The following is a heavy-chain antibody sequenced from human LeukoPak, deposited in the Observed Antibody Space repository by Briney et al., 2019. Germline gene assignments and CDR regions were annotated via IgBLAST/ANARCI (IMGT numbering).Heavy chain of an antibody. CDR1: GFTFSIYN. CDR3: ERGGGIVVVVAATAHDN. Sequence: GGSLRLSCAVSGFTFSIYNMNWVRQAPGKGLEWVSSISRSSSYIYYADSAEGRLTVPRDSAKNSLYLQMNSMRAEDTAVYYCERGGGIVVVVAATAHDNWGQGTLVTVSS. CDR2: ISRSSSYI. V-gene: IGHV3-21*01. J-gene: IGHJ4*02. D-gene: IGHD2-15*01.